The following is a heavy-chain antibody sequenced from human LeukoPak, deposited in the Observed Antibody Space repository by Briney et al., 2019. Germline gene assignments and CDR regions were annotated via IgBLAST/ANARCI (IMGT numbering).Heavy chain of an antibody. CDR1: GGSISSSVYY. D-gene: IGHD1-26*01. J-gene: IGHJ4*02. V-gene: IGHV4-39*01. CDR3: ARRMAWEPCDY. CDR2: IYYSGST. Sequence: PSGTLSLTCTVSGGSISSSVYYWAWIRQPPGKGLEWIGSIYYSGSTYYNPSLKSRVTISVDTSKNQFSLKLSSVTAADTAVYYCARRMAWEPCDYWGQGTLVTVSS.